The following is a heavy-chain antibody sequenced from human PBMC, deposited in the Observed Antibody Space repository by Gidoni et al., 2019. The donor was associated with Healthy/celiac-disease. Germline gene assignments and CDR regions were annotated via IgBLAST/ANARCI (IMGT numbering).Heavy chain of an antibody. CDR2: IVVGSGNT. J-gene: IGHJ6*02. CDR3: AAEGLVVPAATFYYYYGMDV. Sequence: QMQLVQSGPEVKKPGTSVKVSCKASGFTFTSSAVQWVRQARGQRLEWIGWIVVGSGNTNYEQKFQERVTITRDMSTSTAYMELSSLRSEDTAVYYCAAEGLVVPAATFYYYYGMDVWGQGTTVTVSS. CDR1: GFTFTSSA. D-gene: IGHD2-2*01. V-gene: IGHV1-58*01.